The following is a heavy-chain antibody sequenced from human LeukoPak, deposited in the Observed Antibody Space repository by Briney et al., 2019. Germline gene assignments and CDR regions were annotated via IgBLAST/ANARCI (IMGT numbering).Heavy chain of an antibody. J-gene: IGHJ4*02. V-gene: IGHV3-21*01. CDR2: ISSSSSYI. CDR3: ASIQGGYSYGYDY. CDR1: GFTFSSYA. D-gene: IGHD5-18*01. Sequence: GGSLRLSCAASGFTFSSYAMHWVRQAPGKGLEWVSSISSSSSYIYYADSVKGRFTISRDNAKNSLYLQMNSLRAEDTAVYYCASIQGGYSYGYDYWGQGTLVTVSS.